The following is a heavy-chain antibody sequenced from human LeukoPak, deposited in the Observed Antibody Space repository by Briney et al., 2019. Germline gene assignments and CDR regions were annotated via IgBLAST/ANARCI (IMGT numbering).Heavy chain of an antibody. CDR2: IYYSGST. Sequence: SETLSLTCTVSGVSISGSGYYFGWIRQPPGKGLEWIGNIYYSGSTYYNPSLKSRVTISVDTSKNQFSLKLSSVTAADTAVYYCAAVTFGGVIGNYYMDVWGKGTTVTISS. CDR3: AAVTFGGVIGNYYMDV. V-gene: IGHV4-39*01. D-gene: IGHD3-16*02. CDR1: GVSISGSGYY. J-gene: IGHJ6*03.